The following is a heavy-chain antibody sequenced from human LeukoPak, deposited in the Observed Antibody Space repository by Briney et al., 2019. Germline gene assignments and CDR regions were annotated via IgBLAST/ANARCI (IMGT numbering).Heavy chain of an antibody. D-gene: IGHD3-3*01. J-gene: IGHJ6*03. V-gene: IGHV1-8*01. CDR1: EYTFTSYD. CDR2: MNPNSGNT. Sequence: ASVKVSCKASEYTFTSYDINWVRQAAGQGLEWMGWMNPNSGNTGYAQKFQGRVTITRDTSISTAYMELSGLTSEDTAVYYCARGVNYDFWSRSYYSYYYMEVWGKGTTVTVSS. CDR3: ARGVNYDFWSRSYYSYYYMEV.